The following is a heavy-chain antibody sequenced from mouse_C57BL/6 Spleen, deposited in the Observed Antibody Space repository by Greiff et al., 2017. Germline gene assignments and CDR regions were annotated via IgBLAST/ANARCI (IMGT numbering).Heavy chain of an antibody. CDR2: ISDGGSYT. Sequence: EVKLVESGGGLVKPGGSLKLSCAASGFTFSSYAMSWVRQTPEKRLEWVATISDGGSYTYYPDNVKGRFTISRDNAKNNLYLQMSHLKSEDTAMYYCASGVYYGNLYYFDYWGQGTTLTVSS. CDR1: GFTFSSYA. V-gene: IGHV5-4*03. CDR3: ASGVYYGNLYYFDY. J-gene: IGHJ2*01. D-gene: IGHD2-1*01.